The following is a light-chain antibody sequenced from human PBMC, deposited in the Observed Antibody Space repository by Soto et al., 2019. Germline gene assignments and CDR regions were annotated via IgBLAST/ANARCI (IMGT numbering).Light chain of an antibody. CDR1: HDVSWN. Sequence: DIQMTQSPSSLSASVGDRVTIACQSSHDVSWNLNWFQQKPGEAPKLLIYDASNLERGVPSRFSGSGSGTDFTLSSLQPEDVATYYCQQYSSMLSFGGGTEV. CDR3: QQYSSMLS. J-gene: IGKJ4*01. CDR2: DAS. V-gene: IGKV1-33*01.